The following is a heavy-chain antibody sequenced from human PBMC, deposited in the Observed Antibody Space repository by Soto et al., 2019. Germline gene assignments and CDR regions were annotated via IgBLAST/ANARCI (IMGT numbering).Heavy chain of an antibody. CDR2: IIPILGIA. Sequence: SVKVSCKASGGTFSSYTISWVRQAPGQGLEWMGRIIPILGIANYAQKFQGRVTITADKSTSTAYMELSSLRSEDTAVYYCAWYCSSTSCSPFDYWGQGTLVTVSS. CDR3: AWYCSSTSCSPFDY. CDR1: GGTFSSYT. V-gene: IGHV1-69*02. D-gene: IGHD2-2*01. J-gene: IGHJ4*02.